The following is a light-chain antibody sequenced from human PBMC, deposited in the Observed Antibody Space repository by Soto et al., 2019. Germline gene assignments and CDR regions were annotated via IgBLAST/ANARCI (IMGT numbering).Light chain of an antibody. J-gene: IGLJ2*01. Sequence: QSVLTQPPSASGTPGQRFTISCSGSSSNIGSNYVYWYQQLPGTAPKLLIYRNNQRPSGVPDRFSGSKSGTSASLAISGLRSEDEADYYCAAWDDSLSVVVFGGGTKLTVL. CDR2: RNN. V-gene: IGLV1-47*01. CDR3: AAWDDSLSVVV. CDR1: SSNIGSNY.